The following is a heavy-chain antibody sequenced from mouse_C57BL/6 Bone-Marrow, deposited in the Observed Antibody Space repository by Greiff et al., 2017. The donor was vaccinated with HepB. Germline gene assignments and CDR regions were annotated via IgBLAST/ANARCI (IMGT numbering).Heavy chain of an antibody. CDR1: GFTFSSYA. CDR3: ARDTLTFFDY. J-gene: IGHJ2*01. D-gene: IGHD1-3*01. CDR2: ISDGGSYT. V-gene: IGHV5-4*01. Sequence: DVQLVESGGGLVKPGGSLKLSCAASGFTFSSYAMSWVRQTPEKRLEWVATISDGGSYTYYPDNVKGRFTISRDNAKNNLYLQMSHLKSEDTAMYYCARDTLTFFDYWGQGTTLTVSS.